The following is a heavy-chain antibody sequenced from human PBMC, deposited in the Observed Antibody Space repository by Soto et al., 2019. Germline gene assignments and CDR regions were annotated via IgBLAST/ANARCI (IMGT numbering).Heavy chain of an antibody. CDR2: ISSDGSIT. V-gene: IGHV3-30-3*01. Sequence: QVQLVESGGGLVQPGRSLRLSCVASGFTFSTYALHWVRQAPXXXXXXVALISSDGSITFYADSVRGRFTISRDNSKXXXXXXXXXXXXXXXXXXXXXXXXXXXXXTXVVDCWGQGTLVTVSS. J-gene: IGHJ4*02. CDR3: XXXXXXXXXTXVVDC. CDR1: GFTFSTYA.